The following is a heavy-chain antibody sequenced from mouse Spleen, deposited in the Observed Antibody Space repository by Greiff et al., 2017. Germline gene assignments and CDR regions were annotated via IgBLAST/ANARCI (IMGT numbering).Heavy chain of an antibody. D-gene: IGHD1-1*01. CDR1: GFTFSSYA. V-gene: IGHV5-4*01. CDR3: ARGGGSSYRYFDV. Sequence: EVQLVESGGGLVKPGGSLKLSCAASGFTFSSYAMSWVRQTPEKRLEWVATISDGGSYTYYPDNVKGRFTISRDNAKNNLYLQMSHLKSEDTAMYYCARGGGSSYRYFDVWGTGTTVTVSS. J-gene: IGHJ1*03. CDR2: ISDGGSYT.